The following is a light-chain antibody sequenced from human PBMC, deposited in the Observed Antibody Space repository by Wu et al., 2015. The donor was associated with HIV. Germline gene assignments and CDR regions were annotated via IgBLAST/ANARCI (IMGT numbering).Light chain of an antibody. CDR1: QSVGGD. CDR3: QQYNNWPLT. J-gene: IGKJ2*01. V-gene: IGKV3-15*01. Sequence: EVVMTQSPVTLSVSPGERVTLSCRASQSVGGDVAWYQQKPGQAPRLLIFGAVTRTTGIPARFSGSGSGTDFTLTISGLQSEDFAVYYCQQYNNWPLTFGQGTKLEI. CDR2: GAV.